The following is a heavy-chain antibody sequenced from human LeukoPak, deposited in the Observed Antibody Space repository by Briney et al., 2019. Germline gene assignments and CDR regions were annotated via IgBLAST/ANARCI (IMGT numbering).Heavy chain of an antibody. CDR2: ISGSGVNT. Sequence: PGGSLRLSCAASGFTFTNYAMTWVRQAPGKGLEWVSSISGSGVNTYYAASVKGRFTISRDNSKNTLYLQMNSLRAEDTALYYCAKDDIYCSGGNCHPSYFDYWGQGTLVSVSS. J-gene: IGHJ4*02. CDR3: AKDDIYCSGGNCHPSYFDY. V-gene: IGHV3-23*01. CDR1: GFTFTNYA. D-gene: IGHD2-15*01.